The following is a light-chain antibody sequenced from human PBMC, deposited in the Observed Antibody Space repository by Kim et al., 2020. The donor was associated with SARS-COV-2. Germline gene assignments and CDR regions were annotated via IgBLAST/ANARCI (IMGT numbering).Light chain of an antibody. Sequence: SASVGDRVTITCRASHNINNYRNWYQQKPGKAPDLLIYSAVNLQDGVPSRFSGSGFGTDFTLTISSLQPEDFATYYCQQSFSVPHTFGQGTKLEI. V-gene: IGKV1-39*01. J-gene: IGKJ2*01. CDR1: HNINNY. CDR3: QQSFSVPHT. CDR2: SAV.